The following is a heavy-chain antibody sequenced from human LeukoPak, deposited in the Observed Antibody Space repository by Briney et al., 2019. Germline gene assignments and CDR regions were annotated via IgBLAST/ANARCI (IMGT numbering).Heavy chain of an antibody. Sequence: SETLSLTRAVYGGSFSGYYWSWIRQPPGKGLEWIGEINHSGSTNYNPSLKSRVTISVDTSKNQFSLKLSSVTAADTAVYYCARIPLYRRPYYYDSSGPRSYFDYWGQGTLVTVSS. CDR3: ARIPLYRRPYYYDSSGPRSYFDY. V-gene: IGHV4-34*01. D-gene: IGHD3-22*01. CDR2: INHSGST. CDR1: GGSFSGYY. J-gene: IGHJ4*02.